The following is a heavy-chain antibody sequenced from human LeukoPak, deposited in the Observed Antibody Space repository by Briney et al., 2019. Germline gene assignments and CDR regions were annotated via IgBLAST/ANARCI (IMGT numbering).Heavy chain of an antibody. CDR2: INPNSGDT. CDR3: ARPFVPIIIVPSGMNYFDP. Sequence: ASVKVSCKASGYTFTGYYIHWVRQAPGRGLEWMGWINPNSGDTNYAQKFQGRVTMTRDTSISTAYMELSSLRSDDTAVYYCARPFVPIIIVPSGMNYFDPWGQGTLVTVSS. J-gene: IGHJ5*02. CDR1: GYTFTGYY. D-gene: IGHD2-2*01. V-gene: IGHV1-2*02.